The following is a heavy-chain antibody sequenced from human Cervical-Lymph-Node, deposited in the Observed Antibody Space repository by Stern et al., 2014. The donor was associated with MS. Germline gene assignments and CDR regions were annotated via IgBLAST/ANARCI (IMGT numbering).Heavy chain of an antibody. V-gene: IGHV4-39*01. CDR1: GDSISSYTHY. CDR3: AKHACTGAACPFDL. D-gene: IGHD2-8*02. CDR2: VYYSGAT. Sequence: QLQLQESGPGLVKPSETLSLTCAVSGDSISSYTHYWAWIRQPHGKGLEWIGSVYYSGATYYNPPPKGRVTFSWDTSKNPSSLGLNSVTAADTAVYYCAKHACTGAACPFDLWGQGTLVTVSS. J-gene: IGHJ4*02.